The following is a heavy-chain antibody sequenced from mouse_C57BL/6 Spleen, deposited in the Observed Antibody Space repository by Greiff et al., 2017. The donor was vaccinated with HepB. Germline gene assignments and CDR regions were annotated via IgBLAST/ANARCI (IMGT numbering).Heavy chain of an antibody. CDR2: INPNNGGT. V-gene: IGHV1-22*01. J-gene: IGHJ4*01. CDR3: ARSGITTFMDY. D-gene: IGHD2-4*01. Sequence: EVKLVESGPELVKPGASVKMSCKASGYTFTDYNMHWVKQSHGKSLEWIGYINPNNGGTSYNQKFKGKATLTVNKSSSTAYMELRSLTSEDSAVYYCARSGITTFMDYWGQGTSVTVSS. CDR1: GYTFTDYN.